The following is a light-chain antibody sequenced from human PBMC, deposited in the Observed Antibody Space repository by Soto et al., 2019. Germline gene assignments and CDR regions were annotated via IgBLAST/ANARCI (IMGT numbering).Light chain of an antibody. CDR1: QGIRNY. CDR3: HRYNTAPLT. CDR2: AAS. J-gene: IGKJ4*01. Sequence: DIQMTQSPSSLSASVGDRVTITCRASQGIRNYLAWYQQKPGKVPEVLIYAASTLQSGVPSRFSGSGSGTDFTLTISSLQPEDFATYYCHRYNTAPLTFGGGTKVEIK. V-gene: IGKV1-27*01.